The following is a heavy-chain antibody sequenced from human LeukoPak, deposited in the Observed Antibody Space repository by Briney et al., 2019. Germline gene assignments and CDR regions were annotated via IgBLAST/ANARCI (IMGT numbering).Heavy chain of an antibody. D-gene: IGHD6-19*01. CDR1: GFTFSSYA. Sequence: GGSLRLSCTASGFTFSSYAMAWVRQAPGKGLQWVSGISHSADGTTYADSVKGRFTISRDNSENTLYLQMNSLRAEDTAVYFCAKPIQWLVGFDLWGQGTLVTVSS. J-gene: IGHJ5*02. V-gene: IGHV3-23*01. CDR3: AKPIQWLVGFDL. CDR2: ISHSADGT.